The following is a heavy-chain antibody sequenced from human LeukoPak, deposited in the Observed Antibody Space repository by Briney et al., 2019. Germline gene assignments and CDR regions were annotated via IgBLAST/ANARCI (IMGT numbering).Heavy chain of an antibody. D-gene: IGHD6-19*01. CDR3: ARGRGSGWYSGGYYYYYMDV. CDR1: GGSFSGYY. V-gene: IGHV4-34*01. Sequence: SETLSLTCAVYGGSFSGYYWSWIRQPPGKGLEWIGEINHSGSTNYNPSLKSRVTISVDTSKNQFSLKLSSVIAADTAVYYCARGRGSGWYSGGYYYYYMDVWGKGTTVTVSS. J-gene: IGHJ6*03. CDR2: INHSGST.